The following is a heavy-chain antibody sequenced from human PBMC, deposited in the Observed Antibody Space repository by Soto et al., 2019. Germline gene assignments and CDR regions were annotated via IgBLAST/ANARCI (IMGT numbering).Heavy chain of an antibody. CDR1: GGTFSSYA. V-gene: IGHV1-69*13. D-gene: IGHD2-15*01. CDR2: IIPIFGTA. Sequence: GASVKVSCKASGGTFSSYAISWVRQAPGQGLEWMGGIIPIFGTANYAQKFQGRVTITADESTSTAYMELSSLRSEDTAVYYCASHHCSGGSCYSRGMDVWGQVTKVTVYS. J-gene: IGHJ6*02. CDR3: ASHHCSGGSCYSRGMDV.